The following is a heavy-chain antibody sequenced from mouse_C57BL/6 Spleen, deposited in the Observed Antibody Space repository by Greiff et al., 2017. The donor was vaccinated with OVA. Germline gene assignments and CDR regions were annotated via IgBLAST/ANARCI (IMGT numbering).Heavy chain of an antibody. J-gene: IGHJ4*01. CDR2: IYPGDGDT. CDR3: ARSRYVFEGYAMDY. CDR1: GYAFSSSW. V-gene: IGHV1-82*01. Sequence: QVQLQQSGPELVKPGASVKISCKASGYAFSSSWMNWVKQRPGKGLEWIGRIYPGDGDTNYNGKFKGKATLTADKSSSTAYMQLSSLTSEDSAVYFCARSRYVFEGYAMDYWGQGTSVTVSS.